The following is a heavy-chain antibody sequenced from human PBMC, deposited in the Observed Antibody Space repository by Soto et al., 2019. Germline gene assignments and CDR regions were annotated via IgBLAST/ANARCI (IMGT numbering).Heavy chain of an antibody. CDR1: GFTFSSYG. Sequence: PAGSLRLSCAVSGFTFSSYGLHWVRQPPGKGLEWVAVISYDGSNKYYADSVKGRFTISRDNSKNTLYLQMNSLRAEDTAVYYCAKDRIAAAGILNNWFDPWGQGTLVTVSS. CDR3: AKDRIAAAGILNNWFDP. CDR2: ISYDGSNK. V-gene: IGHV3-30*18. J-gene: IGHJ5*02. D-gene: IGHD6-13*01.